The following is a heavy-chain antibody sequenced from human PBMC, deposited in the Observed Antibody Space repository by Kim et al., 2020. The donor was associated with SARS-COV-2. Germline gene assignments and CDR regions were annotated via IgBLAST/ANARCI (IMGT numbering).Heavy chain of an antibody. CDR3: MIVVVITTHYYYGMDV. D-gene: IGHD3-22*01. J-gene: IGHJ6*02. CDR1: GFTFSGSA. CDR2: IRSKANSYAT. V-gene: IGHV3-73*01. Sequence: GGSLRLSCAASGFTFSGSAMHWVRQASGKGLEWVGRIRSKANSYATAYAASVKGRFTISRDDSKNTAYLQMNSLKTEDTAVYYCMIVVVITTHYYYGMDVWGQGTTVTVSS.